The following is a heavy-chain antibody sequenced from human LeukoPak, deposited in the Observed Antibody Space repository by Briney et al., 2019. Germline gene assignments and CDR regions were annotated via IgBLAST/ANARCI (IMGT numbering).Heavy chain of an antibody. D-gene: IGHD4-23*01. Sequence: PGGSLRLSCAASGFTFSSYAMSWVRQAPGKGREWVSGISGSGGSTYYAESVKGRFTISRDNSKNTLYLQMNSLRAEDTAVYYCTKGTTVAHYYFDYWGQGTLVTVSS. CDR3: TKGTTVAHYYFDY. CDR2: ISGSGGST. CDR1: GFTFSSYA. J-gene: IGHJ4*02. V-gene: IGHV3-23*01.